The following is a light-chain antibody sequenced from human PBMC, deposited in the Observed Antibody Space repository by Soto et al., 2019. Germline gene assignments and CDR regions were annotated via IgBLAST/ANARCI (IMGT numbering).Light chain of an antibody. CDR2: GVK. CDR1: GRDIGAYNY. Sequence: QSVLTQPASVSGSPGQSNTISCTGSGRDIGAYNYVSWYQQHPGKAPKLIIYGVKNRPSGVSNRFSASKSAFTASLTISGLQAEDEADYYCSSYTTSYFYVFGPGTKVTVL. V-gene: IGLV2-14*01. J-gene: IGLJ1*01. CDR3: SSYTTSYFYV.